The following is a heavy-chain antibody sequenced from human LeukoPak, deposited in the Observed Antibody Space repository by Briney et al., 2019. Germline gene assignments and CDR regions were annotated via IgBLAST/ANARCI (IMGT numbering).Heavy chain of an antibody. J-gene: IGHJ4*02. Sequence: GGSLRLSCAASGYAFSSHGLTWVRQAPGKGLEWVSTINGPGDNPYYAETVKGRFTISRDNSKNTLYLQMHSLRAEDTAICYCAKVSVCYGCYLDFWGQGTLVTVS. D-gene: IGHD3-16*01. CDR1: GYAFSSHG. V-gene: IGHV3-23*01. CDR2: INGPGDNP. CDR3: AKVSVCYGCYLDF.